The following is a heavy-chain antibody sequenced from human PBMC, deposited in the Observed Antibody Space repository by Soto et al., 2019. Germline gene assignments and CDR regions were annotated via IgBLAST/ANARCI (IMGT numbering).Heavy chain of an antibody. CDR1: GGTFSSYA. Sequence: SVKVSCKASGGTFSSYAISWVRQAPGQGLEWMGGIIPIFGTANYAQKFQGRVTITADESTSTAYMELSSLRSEDTAVYYCARDSTSIAARPHYYYGMDVWGQGTTVTVSS. CDR3: ARDSTSIAARPHYYYGMDV. D-gene: IGHD6-6*01. J-gene: IGHJ6*02. CDR2: IIPIFGTA. V-gene: IGHV1-69*13.